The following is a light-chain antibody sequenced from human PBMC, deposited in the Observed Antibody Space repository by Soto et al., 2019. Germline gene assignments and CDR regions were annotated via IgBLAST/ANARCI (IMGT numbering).Light chain of an antibody. Sequence: QSVLTQPASVSESPGQSITISCTGTSSDVGGYKYVSWYQQYPGKAPKLMMYEVSNRPSGVSNRFSGSKSGNTASLTISGLQAEDEADYYCSSYTTSSPCVFGTGTKVTVL. V-gene: IGLV2-14*01. CDR2: EVS. CDR1: SSDVGGYKY. CDR3: SSYTTSSPCV. J-gene: IGLJ1*01.